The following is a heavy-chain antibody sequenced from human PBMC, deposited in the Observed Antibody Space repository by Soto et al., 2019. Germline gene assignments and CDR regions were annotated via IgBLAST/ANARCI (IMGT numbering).Heavy chain of an antibody. J-gene: IGHJ4*02. CDR2: ISYDGSNK. D-gene: IGHD3-10*01. CDR1: GFTFSSYA. V-gene: IGHV3-30-3*01. Sequence: QVQLVESGGGVVQPGRSLRLSCAASGFTFSSYAMHWVRQAPGKGLEWVAVISYDGSNKYYADSVKGRFTISRDNSKNTLYLQMNSLKTEDTAVYYCTRLWFGEFWGQGTLVTVSS. CDR3: TRLWFGEF.